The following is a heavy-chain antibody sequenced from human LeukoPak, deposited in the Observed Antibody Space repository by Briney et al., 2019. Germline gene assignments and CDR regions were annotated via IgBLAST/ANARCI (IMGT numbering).Heavy chain of an antibody. V-gene: IGHV1-18*01. CDR1: GYTFTSYG. CDR2: ISAYNGNT. CDR3: ARDLGIAVAGTSGY. D-gene: IGHD6-19*01. J-gene: IGHJ4*02. Sequence: ASVKVSXKASGYTFTSYGISWVRQAPGQGLEWMGWISAYNGNTNYAQKLQGRVTMTTDTSTRTAYMELRSLRSDDTAVYYCARDLGIAVAGTSGYWGQGTLVTVSS.